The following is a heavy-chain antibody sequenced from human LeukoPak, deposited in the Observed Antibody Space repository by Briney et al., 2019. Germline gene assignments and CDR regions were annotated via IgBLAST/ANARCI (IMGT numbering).Heavy chain of an antibody. CDR3: ARDPTVTTYYYYGMDV. CDR1: GYTFTGYY. Sequence: ASVKVSCKASGYTFTGYYMHLVRQAPGQGLEWMGWINPNSGGTNYAQKFQGRVTMTRDTSISTAYMELSRLRSDDTAVYYCARDPTVTTYYYYGMDVWGQGTTVTVSS. V-gene: IGHV1-2*02. CDR2: INPNSGGT. D-gene: IGHD4-11*01. J-gene: IGHJ6*02.